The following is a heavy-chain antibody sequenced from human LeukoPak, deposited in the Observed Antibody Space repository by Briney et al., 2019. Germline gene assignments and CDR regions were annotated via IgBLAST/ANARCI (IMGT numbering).Heavy chain of an antibody. CDR1: GFTFSNYA. CDR2: TSGSGGSS. CDR3: ARGPKVPSTTYYFDH. V-gene: IGHV3-23*01. Sequence: GPSLRLSCAASGFTFSNYAMTWFRQAPGKEVEDVTSTSGSGGSSYYADSVKGRFTISSDSSKHTLYLQMNSLRTHDTAVYYCARGPKVPSTTYYFDHWGQGALVTVSS. J-gene: IGHJ4*02. D-gene: IGHD2-2*01.